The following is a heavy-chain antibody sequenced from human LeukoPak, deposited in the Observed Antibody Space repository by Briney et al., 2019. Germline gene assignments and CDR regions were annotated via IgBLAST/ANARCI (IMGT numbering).Heavy chain of an antibody. Sequence: SETLSLTCTVSGASISSYYWSWIRQPAGKGLEWIGRIYTSGRTNYNPPLESRVTMSVDTSKNQFSLKLSSVTAADTAVYYCARSYDRSGYSVGFDYWGKGTTVTVSS. V-gene: IGHV4-4*07. CDR1: GASISSYY. J-gene: IGHJ6*04. CDR3: ARSYDRSGYSVGFDY. D-gene: IGHD3-22*01. CDR2: IYTSGRT.